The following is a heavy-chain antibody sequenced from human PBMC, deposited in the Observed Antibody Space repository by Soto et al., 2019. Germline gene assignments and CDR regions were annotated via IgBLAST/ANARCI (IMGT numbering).Heavy chain of an antibody. V-gene: IGHV3-23*01. Sequence: PGGSLRLSCAASGFTFSNAWMSWVRQAPGKGLEWVSAISGSGGSTYYADSVKGRFTISRDNSKNTLYLQMNSLRAEDTAVYYCANLEWPLGYWGQGTLVTVSS. CDR2: ISGSGGST. J-gene: IGHJ4*02. CDR1: GFTFSNAW. D-gene: IGHD3-3*01. CDR3: ANLEWPLGY.